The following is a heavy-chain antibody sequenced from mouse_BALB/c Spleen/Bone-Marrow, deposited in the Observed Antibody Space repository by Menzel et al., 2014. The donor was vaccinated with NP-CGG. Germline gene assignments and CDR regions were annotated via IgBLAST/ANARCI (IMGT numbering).Heavy chain of an antibody. V-gene: IGHV2-9*02. J-gene: IGHJ4*01. D-gene: IGHD2-3*01. CDR2: ISAGGST. CDR1: GFSLTSYS. Sequence: VQLQQSGPGLVTPSPSLSISCTASGFSLTSYSVHWVRQPPGKGLEWLGVISAGGSTTYNSALMARLTITKDKSNSQVFIQMSSLQTDDTAVFYCARNDDSSALGYWGQGTPVTVSS. CDR3: ARNDDSSALGY.